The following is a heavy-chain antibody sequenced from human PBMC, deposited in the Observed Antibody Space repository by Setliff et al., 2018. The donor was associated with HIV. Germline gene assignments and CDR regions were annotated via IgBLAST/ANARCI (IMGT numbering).Heavy chain of an antibody. J-gene: IGHJ6*03. Sequence: SETLSLTCTVSGGSISSYYWSWIRQPAGKGLEWIGRIYASGRTNYKPSLKSRVTLSVDTSKNQFSLKVTSVTAADTAVYYCAREIQFSATTYYYYYMDDWGRGTTVTVSS. V-gene: IGHV4-4*07. D-gene: IGHD5-18*01. CDR1: GGSISSYY. CDR3: AREIQFSATTYYYYYMDD. CDR2: IYASGRT.